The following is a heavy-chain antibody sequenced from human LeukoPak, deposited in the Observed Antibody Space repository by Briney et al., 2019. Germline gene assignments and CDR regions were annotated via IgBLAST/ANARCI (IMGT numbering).Heavy chain of an antibody. CDR2: IYTSGNT. V-gene: IGHV3-66*03. D-gene: IGHD3-22*01. J-gene: IGHJ6*02. CDR1: GFTFGDYG. Sequence: PGGSLRLSCTTSGFTFGDYGMSWVRQAPGKGLEWVSVIYTSGNTYYADSVKGRLTISRDNSKNTLYLQMNSLRAEDTAVYYCARDLPGYDSSGYYHSFYYYYGMDVWGQGTTVTVSS. CDR3: ARDLPGYDSSGYYHSFYYYYGMDV.